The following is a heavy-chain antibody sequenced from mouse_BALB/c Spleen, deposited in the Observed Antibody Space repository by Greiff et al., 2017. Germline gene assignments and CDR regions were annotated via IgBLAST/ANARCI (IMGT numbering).Heavy chain of an antibody. J-gene: IGHJ4*01. D-gene: IGHD2-3*01. CDR2: IYPSDSYT. Sequence: QVQLQPPGAELVRPGASVKLSCKASGYTFTSYWINWVKQRPGQGLEWIGNIYPSDSYTNYNQKFKDKATLTVDKSSSTAYMQLSSPTSEDSAVYYCTIYDGYLHYAMDYWGQGTSVTVSS. CDR3: TIYDGYLHYAMDY. V-gene: IGHV1-69*02. CDR1: GYTFTSYW.